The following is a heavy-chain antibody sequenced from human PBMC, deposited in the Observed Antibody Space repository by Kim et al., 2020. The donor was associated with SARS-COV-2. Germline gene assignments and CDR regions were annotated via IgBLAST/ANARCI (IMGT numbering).Heavy chain of an antibody. D-gene: IGHD3-3*01. Sequence: FTISRDNSKNTLNLQMNSLRAEDTAVYYCARGEKGGDYDFWSGYYSGFDYWGQGTLVTVSS. CDR3: ARGEKGGDYDFWSGYYSGFDY. J-gene: IGHJ4*02. V-gene: IGHV3-30*01.